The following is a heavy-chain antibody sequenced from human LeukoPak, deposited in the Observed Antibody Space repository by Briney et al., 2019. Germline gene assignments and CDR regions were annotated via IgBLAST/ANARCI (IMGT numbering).Heavy chain of an antibody. CDR2: ISSSSSYI. Sequence: SGGSLRLSCAASGFTFSSYSMNWVRQAPGKGLEWVSSISSSSSYIYYADSVKGRFTISRDNAKNPLYLQMNSLRAEDTAVYYCARDRHRSSSLDYWGQGTLVTVSS. CDR3: ARDRHRSSSLDY. V-gene: IGHV3-21*01. D-gene: IGHD6-6*01. J-gene: IGHJ4*02. CDR1: GFTFSSYS.